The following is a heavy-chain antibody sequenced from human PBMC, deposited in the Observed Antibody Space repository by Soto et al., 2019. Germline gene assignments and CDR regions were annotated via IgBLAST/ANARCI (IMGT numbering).Heavy chain of an antibody. D-gene: IGHD3-3*01. Sequence: QVQLVQSGAEVKKPGASVKVSCKASGYTFTSYAMHWVCQAPGQRLEWMGWINAGNGNTKYSQKFQGRVTITRDTSASTAYMELSSLRSEDTAVYYCARVTDYDFWSGLYDYWGQGTLVTVSS. CDR1: GYTFTSYA. J-gene: IGHJ4*02. CDR2: INAGNGNT. CDR3: ARVTDYDFWSGLYDY. V-gene: IGHV1-3*01.